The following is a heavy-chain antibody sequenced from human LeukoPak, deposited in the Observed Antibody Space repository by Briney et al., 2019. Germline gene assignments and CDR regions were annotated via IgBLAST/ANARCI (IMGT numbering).Heavy chain of an antibody. CDR2: IYYSGST. CDR3: ARVGGYSYGRRYFDY. Sequence: SETLSLTCTVSGGSISSSSYYWGWIRQPPGKGLEWIGSIYYSGSTYYNPSLKSRVTISVDTSKNQFSLKLSSVTAADTAVYYCARVGGYSYGRRYFDYWGQGTLVTVSS. J-gene: IGHJ4*02. V-gene: IGHV4-39*07. D-gene: IGHD5-18*01. CDR1: GGSISSSSYY.